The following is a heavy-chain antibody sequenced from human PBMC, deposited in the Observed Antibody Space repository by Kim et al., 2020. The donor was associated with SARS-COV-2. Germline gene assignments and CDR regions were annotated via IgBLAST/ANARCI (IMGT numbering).Heavy chain of an antibody. CDR3: AKASGAVAVNDFDY. D-gene: IGHD6-19*01. Sequence: ADSVKGRFTITRDNSKNTLYLQMNSLRAEDTAVYYCAKASGAVAVNDFDYWGQGTLVTVSS. J-gene: IGHJ4*02. V-gene: IGHV3-23*01.